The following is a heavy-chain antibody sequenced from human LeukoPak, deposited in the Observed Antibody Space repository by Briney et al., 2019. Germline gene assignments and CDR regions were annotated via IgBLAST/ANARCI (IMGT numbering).Heavy chain of an antibody. Sequence: ASVKVSCKASGYTFTSYGISWVRQAPGQGLEWMGWISAYNGNTNYAQKLQGRVTMTTDTSTSTPYMERRSLRSDDTAVYYCARGRGRGANWHYVRVVDYWGQGTLVTVSS. CDR1: GYTFTSYG. J-gene: IGHJ4*02. CDR3: ARGRGRGANWHYVRVVDY. V-gene: IGHV1-18*01. D-gene: IGHD1-7*01. CDR2: ISAYNGNT.